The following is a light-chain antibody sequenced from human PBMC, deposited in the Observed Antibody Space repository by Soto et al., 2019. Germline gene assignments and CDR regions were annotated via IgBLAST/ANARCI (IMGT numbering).Light chain of an antibody. CDR3: STWDDTLMGLV. CDR2: SNH. CDR1: SSNIGGNS. J-gene: IGLJ2*01. V-gene: IGLV1-44*01. Sequence: QSVLTQPPSASGAPGQGISISCSGSSSNIGGNSVSWYRQVPGTAPKLLIFSNHQRPSGVPDRFSGSKSGTSASLAISGLQSEDEADYYCSTWDDTLMGLVCGGGTKLTVL.